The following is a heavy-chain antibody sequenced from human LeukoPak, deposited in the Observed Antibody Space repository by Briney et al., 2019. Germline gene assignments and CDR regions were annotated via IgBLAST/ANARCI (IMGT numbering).Heavy chain of an antibody. CDR3: ARGTGEGYTYGRYYFDY. V-gene: IGHV1-2*02. CDR1: RYTFTGYY. Sequence: ASVKVSCKASRYTFTGYYMHWVRQAPGQGLEWMGWINPNSGVTDYAQNFQGRVTMTRDRSISTAYVELSRLRSDDTAVYYCARGTGEGYTYGRYYFDYWGQGTLVTVSS. J-gene: IGHJ4*02. D-gene: IGHD5-18*01. CDR2: INPNSGVT.